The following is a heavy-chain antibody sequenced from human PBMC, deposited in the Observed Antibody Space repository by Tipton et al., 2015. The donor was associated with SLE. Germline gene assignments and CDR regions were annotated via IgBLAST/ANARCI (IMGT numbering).Heavy chain of an antibody. V-gene: IGHV3-30*03. J-gene: IGHJ3*02. Sequence: SLRLSCAASGFTFSNYVMNWVRQAPGKGLEWVALISYDGSNEYYADSVKGRFTISRENSKNMLFLQMNSLRAEDTAVYYCARDETGDGAFDIWGQGTMVTVSS. CDR1: GFTFSNYV. CDR2: ISYDGSNE. CDR3: ARDETGDGAFDI. D-gene: IGHD7-27*01.